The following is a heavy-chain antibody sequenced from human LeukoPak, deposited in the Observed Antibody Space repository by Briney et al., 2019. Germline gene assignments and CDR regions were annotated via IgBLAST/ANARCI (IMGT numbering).Heavy chain of an antibody. CDR3: ARGIVGATGY. D-gene: IGHD1-26*01. V-gene: IGHV4-34*01. J-gene: IGHJ4*02. CDR1: GGSFSGHY. Sequence: PSETLSLTCAVYGGSFSGHYWSWIRQPPGKGLEWIGEINHSGSTNYNPSLKSRVTISVDTSKNQFSLKLSSVTAADTAVYYCARGIVGATGYWGQGTLVTVSS. CDR2: INHSGST.